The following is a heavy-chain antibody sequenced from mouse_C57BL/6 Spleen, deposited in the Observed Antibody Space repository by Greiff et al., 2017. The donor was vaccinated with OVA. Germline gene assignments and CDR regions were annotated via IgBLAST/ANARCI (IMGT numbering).Heavy chain of an antibody. D-gene: IGHD2-4*01. Sequence: EVKLVESGGGLVKPGGSLKLSCAASGFTFSSYAMSWVRQTPEKRLEWVATISDGGSYTYYPDNVKGRFTISRDNAKNNLYLQMSHLKSEDTAMYYCARGTMINYFDYWGQGTTLTVSS. CDR1: GFTFSSYA. CDR2: ISDGGSYT. V-gene: IGHV5-4*03. J-gene: IGHJ2*01. CDR3: ARGTMINYFDY.